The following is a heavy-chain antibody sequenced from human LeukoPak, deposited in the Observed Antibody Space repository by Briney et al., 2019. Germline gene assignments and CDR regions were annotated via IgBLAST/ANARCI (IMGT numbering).Heavy chain of an antibody. V-gene: IGHV4-31*03. CDR1: GGSISSGGYY. CDR3: ARESVAEQKNWFDP. D-gene: IGHD6-19*01. J-gene: IGHJ5*02. CDR2: IYYSGST. Sequence: SETLSLTCTVSGGSISSGGYYWSWIRQHPGTGLEWIGYIYYSGSTYYNPSLKSRVTISVGTSKNQFSLKLSSVTAADTAVYYCARESVAEQKNWFDPWGQGTLVTVSS.